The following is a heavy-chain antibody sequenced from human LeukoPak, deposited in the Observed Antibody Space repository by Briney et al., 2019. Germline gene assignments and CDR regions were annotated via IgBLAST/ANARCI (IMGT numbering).Heavy chain of an antibody. V-gene: IGHV4-59*01. J-gene: IGHJ1*01. CDR1: GGSISSYY. CDR2: IYYSGNT. CDR3: AGSTVTRLAEYFQH. D-gene: IGHD4-17*01. Sequence: SETLSLTCTVSGGSISSYYWSWIRQPPGKGLEWIGYIYYSGNTNYNPSLKSRVTISVDPSKNQFSLKLSSVTAADTAVYYCAGSTVTRLAEYFQHWGQGTLVTVSS.